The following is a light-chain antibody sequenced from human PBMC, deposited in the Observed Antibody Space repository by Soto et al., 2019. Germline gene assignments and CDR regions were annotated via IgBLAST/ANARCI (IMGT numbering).Light chain of an antibody. CDR3: QQYNNWPWT. CDR2: GAS. CDR1: QSVASRN. V-gene: IGKV3-15*01. Sequence: EIVLTQSPGTLSLSPGERATLSCRASQSVASRNLAWYQQKSGQAPRLLIYGASTRATGIPARFSGSGSGTEFTLTISSLQSEDFAVYYCQQYNNWPWTFGQGTKVDIK. J-gene: IGKJ1*01.